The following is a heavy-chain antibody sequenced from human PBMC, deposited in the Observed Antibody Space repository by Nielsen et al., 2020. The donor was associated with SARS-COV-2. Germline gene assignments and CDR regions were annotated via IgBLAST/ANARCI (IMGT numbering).Heavy chain of an antibody. D-gene: IGHD6-13*01. J-gene: IGHJ4*02. CDR3: ARGGAAAGTYRFDY. Sequence: GESLKISCAASGFTFSSYDMHWVRQATGKGLEWVSAIGTAGDTYYPGSVKGRFTISRENAKNSLYLQMNSLRAGDTAVYYCARGGAAAGTYRFDYWGQGTLVTVSS. V-gene: IGHV3-13*01. CDR2: IGTAGDT. CDR1: GFTFSSYD.